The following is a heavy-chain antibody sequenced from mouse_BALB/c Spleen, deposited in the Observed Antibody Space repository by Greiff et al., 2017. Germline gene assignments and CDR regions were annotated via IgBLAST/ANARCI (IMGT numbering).Heavy chain of an antibody. CDR2: ISSGGST. V-gene: IGHV5-6-5*01. J-gene: IGHJ3*01. D-gene: IGHD2-4*01. CDR3: AREDDYPWFAY. Sequence: LKESGGGLVKPGGSLKLSCAASGFTFSSYAMSWVRQTPEKRLEWVASISSGGSTYYPDSVKGRFTISRDNARNILYLQMSSLRSEDTAMYYCAREDDYPWFAYWGQGTLGTVSA. CDR1: GFTFSSYA.